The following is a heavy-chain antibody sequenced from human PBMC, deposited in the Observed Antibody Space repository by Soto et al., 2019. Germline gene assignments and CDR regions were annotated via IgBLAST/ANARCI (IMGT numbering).Heavy chain of an antibody. V-gene: IGHV3-7*01. CDR2: LKEDGSEK. D-gene: IGHD6-19*01. CDR1: GFSFSNSW. J-gene: IGHJ4*02. CDR3: ARESPAFTVAESY. Sequence: GGSFRLCFVASGFSFSNSWMTWVRQAPGKVLELVANLKEDGSEKYYVDSVKGRFTISRDNAKKSVYLEMNSLRVDDTAVYYCARESPAFTVAESYWGRGSLDNVSS.